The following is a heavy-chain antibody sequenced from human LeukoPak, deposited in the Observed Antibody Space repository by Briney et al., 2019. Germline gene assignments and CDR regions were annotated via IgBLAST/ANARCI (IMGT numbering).Heavy chain of an antibody. CDR3: ARAGGWGYSSSSGDYFDY. CDR1: GFTFSSYS. J-gene: IGHJ4*02. D-gene: IGHD6-6*01. Sequence: GGSLRLSCAASGFTFSSYSMNWVRQAPGKGLEWVSSISSSSSYIYYADSVKGRFTISRDNAKNSLYLQMNSLRAEDTAVYYCARAGGWGYSSSSGDYFDYWGQGTLVTVSS. CDR2: ISSSSSYI. V-gene: IGHV3-21*01.